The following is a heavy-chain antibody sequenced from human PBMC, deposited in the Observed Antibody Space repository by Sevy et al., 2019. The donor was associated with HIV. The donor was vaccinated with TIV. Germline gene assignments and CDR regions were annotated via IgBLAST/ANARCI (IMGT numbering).Heavy chain of an antibody. CDR2: IYYSGST. Sequence: SETLSLTCTVSGGSISSGGYYWSWIRQHPGKGLEWIGYIYYSGSTYYNPSLKSRVTISVDTSKNQFSLKLGSVTAADTAVYYCARDLGIAAAGTQFNWFDPWGQGPLVTVSS. CDR1: GGSISSGGYY. J-gene: IGHJ5*02. D-gene: IGHD6-13*01. CDR3: ARDLGIAAAGTQFNWFDP. V-gene: IGHV4-31*03.